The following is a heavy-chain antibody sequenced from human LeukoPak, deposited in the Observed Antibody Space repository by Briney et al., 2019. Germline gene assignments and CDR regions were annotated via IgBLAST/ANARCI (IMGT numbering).Heavy chain of an antibody. D-gene: IGHD3-22*01. CDR3: AKASAMIVVVSKHFDY. CDR2: ISGSGGST. V-gene: IGHV3-23*01. J-gene: IGHJ4*02. CDR1: GFTFSSYG. Sequence: GGSLRLSCAASGFTFSSYGMSWVRQAPGKGLEWVSAISGSGGSTYYADSVKGRFTISRDNSKNTLYLQMNSLRAEDTAVYYCAKASAMIVVVSKHFDYWSQGTLVTVSS.